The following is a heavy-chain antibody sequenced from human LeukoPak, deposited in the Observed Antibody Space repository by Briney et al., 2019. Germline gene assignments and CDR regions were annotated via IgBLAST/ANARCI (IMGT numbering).Heavy chain of an antibody. CDR2: IFPSSDEI. J-gene: IGHJ5*02. D-gene: IGHD2-8*02. CDR1: GFTFSSYS. Sequence: GGSLRLSCAVSGFTFSSYSMIWVRQPPGKGLEWVSSIFPSSDEIHYADSVRGRFTISRDNSKNTLSLQMNSLRAEDTAIYYCATYRQVLLPFEAWGQGTLVTVSS. CDR3: ATYRQVLLPFEA. V-gene: IGHV3-21*04.